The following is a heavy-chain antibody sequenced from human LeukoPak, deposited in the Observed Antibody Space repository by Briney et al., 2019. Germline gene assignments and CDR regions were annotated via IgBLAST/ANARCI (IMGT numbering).Heavy chain of an antibody. D-gene: IGHD6-19*01. CDR2: ISGSGGST. Sequence: QPGGSLRLSCAASGFTFSSYAMSWVRQAPGKGLEWVSAISGSGGSTYYADSVKGRFTISRDNSKNTLYLQMNSLRAEDTAVYYCAKPREQWLVLTYFFDYWGQGTLVTVSS. V-gene: IGHV3-23*01. CDR1: GFTFSSYA. CDR3: AKPREQWLVLTYFFDY. J-gene: IGHJ4*02.